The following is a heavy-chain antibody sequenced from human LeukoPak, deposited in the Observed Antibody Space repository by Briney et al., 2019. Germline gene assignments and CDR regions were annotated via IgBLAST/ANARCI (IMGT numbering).Heavy chain of an antibody. D-gene: IGHD1-1*01. CDR1: GFTFSSYG. J-gene: IGHJ4*02. Sequence: PGGSLRLSCAASGFTFSSYGMHWVRQAPGKGLEWVAVISYDGSNKYYADSVKGRFTISRDNAKNSLYLQMSSLRAEDTAVYYCARESNWNSLVDYWGQGTLVTVSS. CDR3: ARESNWNSLVDY. V-gene: IGHV3-33*05. CDR2: ISYDGSNK.